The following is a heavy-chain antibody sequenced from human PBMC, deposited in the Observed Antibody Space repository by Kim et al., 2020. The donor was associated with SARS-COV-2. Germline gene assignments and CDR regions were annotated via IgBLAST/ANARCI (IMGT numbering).Heavy chain of an antibody. CDR3: ASWPGVSIDSNSAPLYYYGMDV. CDR1: GGSFSGYY. CDR2: INHSGST. V-gene: IGHV4-34*01. D-gene: IGHD6-6*01. J-gene: IGHJ6*01. Sequence: SETLSLTCAVYGGSFSGYYWSWLRQPPGKGLEWIGEINHSGSTNYNPSLKSRVTISVDTSKNQFSLKLSSVTAADTAVYYCASWPGVSIDSNSAPLYYYGMDVWGQGTTVTVAS.